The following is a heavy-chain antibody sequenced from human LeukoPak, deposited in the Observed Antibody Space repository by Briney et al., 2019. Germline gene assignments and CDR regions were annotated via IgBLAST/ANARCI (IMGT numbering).Heavy chain of an antibody. V-gene: IGHV3-7*01. J-gene: IGHJ4*02. CDR1: GFTSSSYW. CDR3: AREGGSGFYSLWYFDY. Sequence: GGALRLSCAASGFTSSSYWMSWVRQAPGEGLEWVSNIKQDGSEKYYVDSVRGRFTISRDYAKNSLYLQMNSLRAEDTAVYYCAREGGSGFYSLWYFDYWGQGALVTVSS. CDR2: IKQDGSEK. D-gene: IGHD6-19*01.